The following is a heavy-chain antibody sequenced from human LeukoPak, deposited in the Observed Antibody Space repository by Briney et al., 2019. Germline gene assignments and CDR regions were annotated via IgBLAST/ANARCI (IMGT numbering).Heavy chain of an antibody. CDR3: AKYYYYYGMDV. J-gene: IGHJ6*02. Sequence: PGRSLRLSCAASGFTFDDYAMRWVRQAPGKGLEWVSGISWNSGSIGYADSVKGRFTISRDNAKNSLYLQMNSLRAEDTALYYCAKYYYYYGMDVWGQGTTVTVSS. CDR1: GFTFDDYA. CDR2: ISWNSGSI. V-gene: IGHV3-9*01.